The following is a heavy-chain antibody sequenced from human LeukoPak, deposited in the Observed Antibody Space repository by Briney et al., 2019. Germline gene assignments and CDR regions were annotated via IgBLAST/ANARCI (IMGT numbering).Heavy chain of an antibody. Sequence: GASVKVSCRASGHNFSAYGMTWVRQAPGQGLEWMGWVTSDSRDTKYAPKFQGRVTMTTDMSSTTAYMELRSLRSDDTAVYYCARGSHEYWNDYWGQGTLVTVSS. CDR2: VTSDSRDT. D-gene: IGHD1-1*01. CDR3: ARGSHEYWNDY. J-gene: IGHJ4*02. CDR1: GHNFSAYG. V-gene: IGHV1-18*01.